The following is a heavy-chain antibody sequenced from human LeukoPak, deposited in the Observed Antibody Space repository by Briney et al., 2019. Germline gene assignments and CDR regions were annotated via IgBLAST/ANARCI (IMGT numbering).Heavy chain of an antibody. Sequence: GGSLRLSCAASGFTFSDYYMSWIRQAPGKGLEWVSYISSSGSTIYYADSVKGRFAISRDNAKNSLYLQMNSLRAEDTAVYYCVRDDILTGYPTPFDYWGQGTLVTVSS. CDR1: GFTFSDYY. J-gene: IGHJ4*02. CDR3: VRDDILTGYPTPFDY. CDR2: ISSSGSTI. V-gene: IGHV3-11*04. D-gene: IGHD3-9*01.